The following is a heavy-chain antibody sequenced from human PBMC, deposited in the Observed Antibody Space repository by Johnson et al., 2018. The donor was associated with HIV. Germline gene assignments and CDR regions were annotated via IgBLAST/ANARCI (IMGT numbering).Heavy chain of an antibody. CDR3: ARDLPYYYDSSNKNGAFDI. D-gene: IGHD3-22*01. CDR1: GFTVSSNY. V-gene: IGHV3-53*01. J-gene: IGHJ3*02. CDR2: IYSGGST. Sequence: VQLVESGGGLIQPGGSLRLSCAASGFTVSSNYMSWVRQAPGKGLEWVSVIYSGGSTYYADSVKGRFTISRDNSKNTLYLQMNTLRAEDTAVYYCARDLPYYYDSSNKNGAFDIWGQGTVVTVSS.